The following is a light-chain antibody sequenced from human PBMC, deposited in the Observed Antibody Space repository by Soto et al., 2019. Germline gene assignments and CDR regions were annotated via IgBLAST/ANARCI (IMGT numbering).Light chain of an antibody. J-gene: IGKJ5*01. CDR1: QSVSSNY. CDR2: DAS. V-gene: IGKV3D-20*01. Sequence: EIVLTQSPATLSLSPGERAALSCGGSQSVSSNYLAWYQQKPGLAPRLLIYDASRRATGIPDRFSGSGSGTEFTLTISRLQSEDFAVYYCQKYNNWPSITFGQGTRLEIK. CDR3: QKYNNWPSIT.